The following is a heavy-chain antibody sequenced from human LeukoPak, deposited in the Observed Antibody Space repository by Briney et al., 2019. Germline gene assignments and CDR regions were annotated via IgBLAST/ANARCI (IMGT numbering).Heavy chain of an antibody. CDR2: ISYSGNT. CDR1: GGSISGYY. J-gene: IGHJ4*02. CDR3: ARHKAFDYDSSGFFFDY. Sequence: SETLSLTCTVSGGSISGYYWSWIRQSPGKGLEWIGSISYSGNTNYNPSLKSRVTISVDTSKNQFSLKLISVTTAGTAVYFCARHKAFDYDSSGFFFDYWGQGTLIIVSS. V-gene: IGHV4-59*08. D-gene: IGHD3-22*01.